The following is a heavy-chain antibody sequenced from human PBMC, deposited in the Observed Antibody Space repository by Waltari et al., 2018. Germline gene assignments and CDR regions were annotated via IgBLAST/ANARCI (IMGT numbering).Heavy chain of an antibody. V-gene: IGHV4-34*01. CDR3: ARPGYGGNYNWFDP. J-gene: IGHJ5*02. CDR1: GGSFSGYY. D-gene: IGHD4-17*01. CDR2: INHSGST. Sequence: QVQLQQWGAGLLKPSETLSLTCAVYGGSFSGYYWSWIRQPPGKGREWIGEINHSGSTNYSPSLKSRGTISVDTSKNQFSLRLRSVTAADTAVYYCARPGYGGNYNWFDPGAREPWSPSPQ.